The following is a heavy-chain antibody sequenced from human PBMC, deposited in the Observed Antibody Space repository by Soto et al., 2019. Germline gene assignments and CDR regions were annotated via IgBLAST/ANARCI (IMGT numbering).Heavy chain of an antibody. CDR3: AKQVYGGHPDLLGS. CDR1: GFTFSDFA. V-gene: IGHV3-23*01. D-gene: IGHD4-17*01. J-gene: IGHJ1*01. CDR2: MTGSGDTT. Sequence: GGPLRLSCRGSGFTFSDFAMNWVRQAPNKGLEWVSTMTGSGDTTYYAESVKGRFTISRDNSKNTLFLHMTALKADDTAIYFFAKQVYGGHPDLLGSGGQGTLVTVSS.